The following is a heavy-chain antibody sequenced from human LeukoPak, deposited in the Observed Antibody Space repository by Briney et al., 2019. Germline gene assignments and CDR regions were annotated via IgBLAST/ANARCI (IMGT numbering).Heavy chain of an antibody. V-gene: IGHV1-69*10. Sequence: GASVTVSCKASGGTFSSYAISWVRQAPGQGLEWVGWIIPILGIANYAQKFQGRATITADKSTSTAYMELSSLRSEDTAVYYCARAEADFAFFDYWGQGTLVTVSS. CDR2: IIPILGIA. D-gene: IGHD3-3*01. CDR3: ARAEADFAFFDY. CDR1: GGTFSSYA. J-gene: IGHJ4*02.